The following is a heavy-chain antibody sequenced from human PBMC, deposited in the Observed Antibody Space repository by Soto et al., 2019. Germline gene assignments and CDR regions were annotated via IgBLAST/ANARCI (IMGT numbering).Heavy chain of an antibody. V-gene: IGHV3-11*01. Sequence: QVQLVESGGGLVKPGGSLRLSCAASGFTFSDFHMIWVRQAPGKGLEWISYIYRGGSTVSYADSVQGRFTISRDNANNSLYQKLDSIAVEKTAVYCGAMSIDGTTHHVFDVWGQGTTVTISS. J-gene: IGHJ6*02. D-gene: IGHD2-21*01. CDR3: AMSIDGTTHHVFDV. CDR1: GFTFSDFH. CDR2: IYRGGSTV.